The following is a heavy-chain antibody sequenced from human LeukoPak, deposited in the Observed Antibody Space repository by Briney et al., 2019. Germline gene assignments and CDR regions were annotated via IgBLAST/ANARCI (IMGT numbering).Heavy chain of an antibody. CDR2: INPSGGST. CDR1: GYTFTSYH. CDR3: AKASTYYYGSGSYPDPYYYYGMDV. Sequence: GASVKVSCKASGYTFTSYHIHWVRQAPGQGLEWMGIINPSGGSTSYAQKFQGRVTMTRDTSTSTVYMELSSLRSEDTAVYYCAKASTYYYGSGSYPDPYYYYGMDVWAKGPRSPSP. D-gene: IGHD3-10*01. J-gene: IGHJ6*02. V-gene: IGHV1-46*01.